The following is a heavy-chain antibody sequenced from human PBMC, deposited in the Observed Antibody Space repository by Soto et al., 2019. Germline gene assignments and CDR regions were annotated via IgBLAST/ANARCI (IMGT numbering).Heavy chain of an antibody. CDR3: ARGGRDGFDI. V-gene: IGHV4-4*07. Sequence: QVQLQESGPGLVKPSDTLSLTCTVSGGSISTYYWNWIRQSAGKGLEWIGRVYISGSTNYHPSLKSRVAMSVDTSNNQFSLKVTSVTAADTAVYYCARGGRDGFDIWGQGTMVTVSS. CDR2: VYISGST. CDR1: GGSISTYY. J-gene: IGHJ3*02.